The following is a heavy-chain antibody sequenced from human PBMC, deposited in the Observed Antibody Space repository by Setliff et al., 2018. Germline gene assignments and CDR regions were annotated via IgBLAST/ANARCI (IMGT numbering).Heavy chain of an antibody. D-gene: IGHD6-19*01. J-gene: IGHJ4*02. CDR2: ISSNGGST. CDR3: ARDGDSSGWYAGGEFDY. Sequence: GGSLRLSCAASGFTFSNYAMNWVRQAPGKGLEWVGHISSNGGSTYYADSVKGRFTISRDNSKNTLYLQMGSLRAEDMAVYYCARDGDSSGWYAGGEFDYWGQGTLVTVSS. CDR1: GFTFSNYA. V-gene: IGHV3-64*02.